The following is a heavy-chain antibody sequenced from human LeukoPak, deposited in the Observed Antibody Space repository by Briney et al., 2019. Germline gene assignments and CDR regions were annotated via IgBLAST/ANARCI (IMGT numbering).Heavy chain of an antibody. CDR1: GFTFSTYD. Sequence: AVSLRLSCVASGFTFSTYDMHWVRHATGKGLEWVSDIGKGGDTHYAGSVNGRFTISRDNAKNSLYLQMNSLRPGDTAVYYCVRDPSGWGMDVWGQGTTVTVSS. CDR2: IGKGGDT. V-gene: IGHV3-13*01. D-gene: IGHD3-22*01. J-gene: IGHJ6*02. CDR3: VRDPSGWGMDV.